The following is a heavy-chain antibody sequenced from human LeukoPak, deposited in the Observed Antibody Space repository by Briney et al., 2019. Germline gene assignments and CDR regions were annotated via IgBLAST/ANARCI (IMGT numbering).Heavy chain of an antibody. CDR3: AKSVGYHSDRSGYYWLGTFDS. CDR2: LSGSGEST. J-gene: IGHJ4*02. D-gene: IGHD3-22*01. CDR1: GFTFSSYA. V-gene: IGHV3-23*01. Sequence: PGGSLRLSCAASGFTFSSYAMGWVGQAPGKGLECVQTLSGSGESTYYADSVKGRFTISRDESKNTLYLRINSLRAEDTAVYYCAKSVGYHSDRSGYYWLGTFDSWGQGTLVTVSS.